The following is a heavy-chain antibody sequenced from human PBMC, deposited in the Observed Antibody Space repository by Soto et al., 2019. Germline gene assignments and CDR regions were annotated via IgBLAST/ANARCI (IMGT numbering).Heavy chain of an antibody. CDR2: IRSKANNYAT. CDR1: GFTFSGSA. D-gene: IGHD3-3*01. V-gene: IGHV3-73*02. Sequence: EVQLVESGGGLVQPGGSLKLSCAASGFTFSGSAMDWVRQASGKGLEWVGRIRSKANNYATTYVVSVKGRFTISRDDSRNTAYLQMNSLKTEDTAVYYCARGVYDLWNGHPKVLAYWGQGTVVTVSS. J-gene: IGHJ4*02. CDR3: ARGVYDLWNGHPKVLAY.